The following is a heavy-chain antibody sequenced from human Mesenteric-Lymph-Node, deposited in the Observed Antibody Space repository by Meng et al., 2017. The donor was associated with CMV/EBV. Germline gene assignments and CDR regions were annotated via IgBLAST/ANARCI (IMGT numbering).Heavy chain of an antibody. CDR2: ISPTGGST. CDR3: ARRFCSGHTCSLDC. Sequence: ASVKVSCKTSGYLLSDFYIQWVRQAPGQGLEWMGNISPTGGSTEYAQAVQGRVIMTRDTSTGTFYMELGSLKSDDTAIYYCARRFCSGHTCSLDCWGQGTLVTVSS. D-gene: IGHD2-15*01. CDR1: GYLLSDFY. J-gene: IGHJ4*02. V-gene: IGHV1-46*01.